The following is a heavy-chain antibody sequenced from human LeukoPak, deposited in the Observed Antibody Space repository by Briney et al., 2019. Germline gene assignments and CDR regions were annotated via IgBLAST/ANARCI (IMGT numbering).Heavy chain of an antibody. CDR2: MNPKSGKT. CDR1: GYTFTNYD. V-gene: IGHV1-8*03. J-gene: IGHJ4*02. CDR3: ARVSRVLGTSVGGYFDY. D-gene: IGHD7-27*01. Sequence: ASVKVSCKTSGYTFTNYDINWVRQAPGQGLEWMGWMNPKSGKTGYAQKFQGRVTIIRNTSISTAYMELSSLRSEDTAVYYCARVSRVLGTSVGGYFDYWGQGTLVTVSS.